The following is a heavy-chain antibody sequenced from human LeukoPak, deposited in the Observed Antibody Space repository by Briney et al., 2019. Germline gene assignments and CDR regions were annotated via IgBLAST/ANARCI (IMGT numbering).Heavy chain of an antibody. J-gene: IGHJ3*02. CDR1: GESFSDYY. D-gene: IGHD2-2*01. CDR2: INHSGYT. Sequence: AETLSLTCAVSGESFSDYYWSWVRQPPGKGLEWIGEINHSGYTDYNPPLKSRVTISVDTSKNQFSLNLGSLTAADTAVYYCARAAQLTEARGAFDIWGQGTMVTVSS. V-gene: IGHV4-34*01. CDR3: ARAAQLTEARGAFDI.